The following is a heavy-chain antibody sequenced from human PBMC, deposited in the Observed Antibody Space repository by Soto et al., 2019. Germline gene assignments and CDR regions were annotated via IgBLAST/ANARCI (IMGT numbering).Heavy chain of an antibody. J-gene: IGHJ6*03. Sequence: GGSLRLSCTASGFTFGDYAMSWFRQAPGKGLEWVGFIRSKAYGGTTEYAASVKGRFTISRDDSKSIAYLQMNSLKTEDTAVYYCTGDHYGSGSRRNYMDVWGKGTTVTVSS. D-gene: IGHD3-10*01. CDR3: TGDHYGSGSRRNYMDV. V-gene: IGHV3-49*03. CDR1: GFTFGDYA. CDR2: IRSKAYGGTT.